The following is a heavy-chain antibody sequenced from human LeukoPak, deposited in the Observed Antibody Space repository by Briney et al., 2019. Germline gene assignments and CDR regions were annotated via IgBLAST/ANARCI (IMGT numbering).Heavy chain of an antibody. CDR1: GFTFSRHT. CDR2: ISSSSSYI. Sequence: GGSLRLSCAASGFTFSRHTMNWVRQAPGKGLEWVSSISSSSSYIYYADSVKGRFTISRDNSKNTLYLQMNSLRAEDTAVYYCARDEMGVVIIHPFYWGQGTLVTVSS. V-gene: IGHV3-21*01. CDR3: ARDEMGVVIIHPFY. J-gene: IGHJ4*02. D-gene: IGHD3-3*01.